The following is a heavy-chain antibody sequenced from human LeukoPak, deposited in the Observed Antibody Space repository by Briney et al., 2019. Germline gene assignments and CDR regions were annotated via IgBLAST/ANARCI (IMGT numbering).Heavy chain of an antibody. V-gene: IGHV3-30*04. Sequence: GGSLRLSCAASGFTFSSYAMHWVRQAPGKGLEWVAVISYDGSNKYYADSVKGRFTISRDNSKNTLYLQMNSLRAEDTAVYYCTRDETEWELVPFDYWGQGTLVTVSS. CDR2: ISYDGSNK. CDR1: GFTFSSYA. J-gene: IGHJ4*02. D-gene: IGHD1-26*01. CDR3: TRDETEWELVPFDY.